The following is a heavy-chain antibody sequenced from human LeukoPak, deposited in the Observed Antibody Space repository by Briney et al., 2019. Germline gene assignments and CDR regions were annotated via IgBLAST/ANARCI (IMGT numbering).Heavy chain of an antibody. Sequence: PGGSLRLSCAASGFTFSSYSMNWVRQAPGKGLEWVSSISSSSSYIYYADSVKGRFTISRDNSKNTLYLQMNSLRAEDTAVYYCANRDVDTAMVDYWGQGTLVTVSS. CDR1: GFTFSSYS. J-gene: IGHJ4*02. D-gene: IGHD5-18*01. CDR3: ANRDVDTAMVDY. CDR2: ISSSSSYI. V-gene: IGHV3-21*01.